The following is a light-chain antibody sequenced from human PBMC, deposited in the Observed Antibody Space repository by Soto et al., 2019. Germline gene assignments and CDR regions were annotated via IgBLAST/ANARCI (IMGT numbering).Light chain of an antibody. CDR3: QQYYNTPIT. J-gene: IGKJ5*01. V-gene: IGKV4-1*01. CDR1: QSVLYSSNNNNY. Sequence: DIVMTQSPDSLAVSLGERATIKCKSSQSVLYSSNNNNYLAWFQQKPGQPPKLLFYWASTRESGVPDRFSGSGSGTDFTLTISSLQAEDVAVYYCQQYYNTPITFGQGTRLAIK. CDR2: WAS.